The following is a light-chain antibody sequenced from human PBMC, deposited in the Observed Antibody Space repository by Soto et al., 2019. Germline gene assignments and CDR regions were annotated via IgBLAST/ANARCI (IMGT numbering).Light chain of an antibody. V-gene: IGKV1-5*03. J-gene: IGKJ1*01. CDR2: KAS. CDR3: QQYNRYWT. Sequence: DIQMTQSPSTLSASVGDRVTITCRASQSISSWLAWYQQKRGKAPKLLIFKASRLESGEPKRFSGSGPETEFPLTIGSLQPDYFATYYCQQYNRYWTFRQGTKGEIK. CDR1: QSISSW.